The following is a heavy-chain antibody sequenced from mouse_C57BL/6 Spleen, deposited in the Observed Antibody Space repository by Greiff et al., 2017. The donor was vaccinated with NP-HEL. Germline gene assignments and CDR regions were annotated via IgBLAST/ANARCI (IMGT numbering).Heavy chain of an antibody. CDR3: ARIKMIVATYFAY. CDR2: TNPTNGRT. CDR1: GYTFTSYW. J-gene: IGHJ2*01. D-gene: IGHD1-1*01. V-gene: IGHV1S81*02. Sequence: VQLQQSGAELVKAGASVKMSCKASGYTFTSYWMHWVKQRLGQGLEWFAETNPTNGRTYYNEKFKSKATLTVNKSSSTAYMLLSGPTFEDSAVYYCARIKMIVATYFAYWGQVTTLTVSS.